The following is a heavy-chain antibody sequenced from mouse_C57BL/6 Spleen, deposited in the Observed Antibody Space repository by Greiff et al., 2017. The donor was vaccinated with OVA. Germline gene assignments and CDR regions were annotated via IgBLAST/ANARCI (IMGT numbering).Heavy chain of an antibody. CDR2: INPNYGTT. Sequence: VQLKESGPELVKPGASVKISCKASGYSFTDYNMNWVKQSNGKSLEWIGVINPNYGTTSYNQKFKGKATLTVDQSSSTAYMQLNSLTSEDSAVYYCAREGDSSGYWFAYWGQGTLVTVSA. J-gene: IGHJ3*01. CDR1: GYSFTDYN. V-gene: IGHV1-39*01. CDR3: AREGDSSGYWFAY. D-gene: IGHD3-2*02.